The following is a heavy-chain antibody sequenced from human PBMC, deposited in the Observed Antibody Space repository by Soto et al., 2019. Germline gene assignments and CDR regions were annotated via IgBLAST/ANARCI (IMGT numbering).Heavy chain of an antibody. CDR3: ARRRGNDSCGYYRPGAFDI. D-gene: IGHD3-22*01. V-gene: IGHV4-4*02. Sequence: SETLSLTCAVSGGSISSSNWWSWVRQPPGKGLEWIGEIYHSGSTNYNPSLKSRVTISVDKSKNQFSLKLSSVTAADTAVYYCARRRGNDSCGYYRPGAFDIWGQGTMVT. J-gene: IGHJ3*02. CDR1: GGSISSSNW. CDR2: IYHSGST.